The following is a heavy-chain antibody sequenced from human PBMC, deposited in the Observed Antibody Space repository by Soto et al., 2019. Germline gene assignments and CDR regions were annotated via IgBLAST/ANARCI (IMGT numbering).Heavy chain of an antibody. Sequence: QITLKESGPPLVKPTQTLTLTCSFSGFSLHTSGVGVGWVRQPPGQALEWLALIYWSDDKRYSPSLKSRRTITNDTSNTQVVIRMTNMDPADTATYFCARPHTRSYCNHTGYGFDYWGQGTLVTVSS. CDR1: GFSLHTSGVG. J-gene: IGHJ4*02. D-gene: IGHD3-9*01. V-gene: IGHV2-5*01. CDR2: IYWSDDK. CDR3: ARPHTRSYCNHTGYGFDY.